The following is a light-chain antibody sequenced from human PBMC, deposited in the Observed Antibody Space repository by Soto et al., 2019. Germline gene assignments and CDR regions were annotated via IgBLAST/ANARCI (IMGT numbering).Light chain of an antibody. CDR1: QSVRTF. J-gene: IGKJ4*01. CDR3: QHRINWPLT. CDR2: DAT. Sequence: IVFTQSPGTLSLSPGERATLSCGASQSVRTFLARYQVKPGQAPRLLIYDATIKATGIPARFSGSGSGTVFTITISRLEPEDFAVYYCQHRINWPLTFGGGTKVDIK. V-gene: IGKV3-11*01.